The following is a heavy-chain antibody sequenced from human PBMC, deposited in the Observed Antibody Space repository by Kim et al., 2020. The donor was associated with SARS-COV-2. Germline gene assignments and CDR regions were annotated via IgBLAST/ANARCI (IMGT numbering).Heavy chain of an antibody. Sequence: SETLSLTCAVSGGSFSDYYWTWVRQSPGRGLEWIGEINHNEDTNYNPSLRSRVTLTVDTSKNQFSLNLNSVTAADTAIYYCARLMSDSRKYWWFDPWGQG. V-gene: IGHV4-34*01. CDR3: ARLMSDSRKYWWFDP. CDR2: INHNEDT. J-gene: IGHJ5*02. CDR1: GGSFSDYY. D-gene: IGHD2-8*02.